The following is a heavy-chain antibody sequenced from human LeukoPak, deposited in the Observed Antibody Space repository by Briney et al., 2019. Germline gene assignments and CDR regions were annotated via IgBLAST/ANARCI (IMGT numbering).Heavy chain of an antibody. CDR2: IKSKTDSGTT. Sequence: GGSLRLSCAASGFTFSSYGMHWVRQPPGKGLEWVGRIKSKTDSGTTDYAAPVKGRFTISRDDSTNTLYLQMNSLKTEDTAVYYCTTVLIDYYDSSGYYSFDYWGQGTLVTVSS. J-gene: IGHJ4*02. D-gene: IGHD3-22*01. CDR1: GFTFSSYG. V-gene: IGHV3-15*01. CDR3: TTVLIDYYDSSGYYSFDY.